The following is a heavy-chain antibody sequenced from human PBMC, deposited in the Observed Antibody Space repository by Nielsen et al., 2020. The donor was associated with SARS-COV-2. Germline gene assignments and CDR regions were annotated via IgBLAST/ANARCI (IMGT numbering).Heavy chain of an antibody. CDR3: AGDSGFDY. CDR2: IVPPLGTT. V-gene: IGHV1-69*08. D-gene: IGHD6-25*01. Sequence: SVKVSCKGSGGIFNTYSISWVRQAPGQGLEWMGRIVPPLGTTNYAQKFQDRLTITADYMELSGLISEDTAVYYCAGDSGFDYWGQGTLITVSS. CDR1: GGIFNTYS. J-gene: IGHJ4*02.